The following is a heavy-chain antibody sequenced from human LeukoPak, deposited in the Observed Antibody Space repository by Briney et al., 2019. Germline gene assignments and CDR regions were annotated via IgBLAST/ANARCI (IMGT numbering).Heavy chain of an antibody. CDR2: IYPGDSDT. Sequence: GESLKISRKGSGYSFTSYWIGWVRQMPGKGLEWMGIIYPGDSDTRYSPSFQGQVTISADKSISTAYLQWSSLKASDTAMYYCALRASVTTHSLDYWGQGTLVTVSS. CDR3: ALRASVTTHSLDY. CDR1: GYSFTSYW. J-gene: IGHJ4*02. D-gene: IGHD4-17*01. V-gene: IGHV5-51*01.